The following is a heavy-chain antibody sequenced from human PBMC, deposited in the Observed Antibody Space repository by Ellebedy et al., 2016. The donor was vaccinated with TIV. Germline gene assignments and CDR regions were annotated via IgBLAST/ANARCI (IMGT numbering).Heavy chain of an antibody. CDR3: AKDPGRDFWSGYYGLHFGMDV. J-gene: IGHJ6*02. CDR2: ISGTGYST. V-gene: IGHV3-23*01. Sequence: GESLKISCAASGFTFNDFAMHWVRQAPGKGLEWVSTISGTGYSTYYADSVKGRFTVSRDNARDTLYLQMNSLRDDDTALYYCAKDPGRDFWSGYYGLHFGMDVWGQGTTVTVSS. CDR1: GFTFNDFA. D-gene: IGHD3-3*01.